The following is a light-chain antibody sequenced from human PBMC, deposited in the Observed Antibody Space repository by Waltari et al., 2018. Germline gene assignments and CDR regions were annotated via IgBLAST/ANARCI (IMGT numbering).Light chain of an antibody. J-gene: IGKJ4*01. CDR1: QDITNY. Sequence: DIKMTQSPSSLSASVGERVTITCQASQDITNYLNWYQQKPGKAPKLLIYDASNLETGVPSRFSGSGSRTDFTFTISSLQPEDVATYYCQQYDNLPLTFGGGTKVEIK. CDR3: QQYDNLPLT. V-gene: IGKV1-33*01. CDR2: DAS.